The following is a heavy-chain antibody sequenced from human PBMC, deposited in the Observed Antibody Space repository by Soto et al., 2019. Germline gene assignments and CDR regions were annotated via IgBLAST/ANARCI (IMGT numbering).Heavy chain of an antibody. CDR2: IIPIFGTA. CDR1: GGTFSSYA. D-gene: IGHD4-17*01. V-gene: IGHV1-69*13. Sequence: SVKVSCKASGGTFSSYAISWVRQAPGQGLEWMGGIIPIFGTANYAQKFQGRATITADESTSTAYMELSSLRSEDTAVYYCATMTTVTTYYFDYWGQGTLVTVSS. CDR3: ATMTTVTTYYFDY. J-gene: IGHJ4*02.